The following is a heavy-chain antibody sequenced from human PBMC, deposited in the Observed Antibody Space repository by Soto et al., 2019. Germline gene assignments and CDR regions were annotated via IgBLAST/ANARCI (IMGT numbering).Heavy chain of an antibody. Sequence: SETLSLTCTVSGGSISSYYWSWIRQPPGKGLEWIGYIYYSGSTNYNPSLKSRVTISVDTSKNQFSLKLSSVTAADTAVYYCARGLLRFLEWLPDYW. D-gene: IGHD3-3*01. CDR2: IYYSGST. J-gene: IGHJ4*01. CDR1: GGSISSYY. V-gene: IGHV4-59*01. CDR3: ARGLLRFLEWLPDY.